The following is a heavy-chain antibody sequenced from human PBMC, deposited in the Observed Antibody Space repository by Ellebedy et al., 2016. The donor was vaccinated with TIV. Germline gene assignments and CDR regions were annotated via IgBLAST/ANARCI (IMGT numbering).Heavy chain of an antibody. J-gene: IGHJ5*02. V-gene: IGHV3-15*07. Sequence: GESLKIPCSASGLNVFSSYSMDWVRQATGKGLEWVGRNRNKTDCGTIDHAAHVKGRFTISRDDSKTTLYVQMNSLKTEDTAVYYCTTGGSGRVSWGQGTLVTVSS. CDR3: TTGGSGRVS. D-gene: IGHD3-10*01. CDR1: GLNVFSSYS. CDR2: NRNKTDCGTI.